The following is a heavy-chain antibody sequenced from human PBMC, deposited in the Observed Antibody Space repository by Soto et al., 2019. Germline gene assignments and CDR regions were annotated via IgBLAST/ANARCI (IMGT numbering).Heavy chain of an antibody. CDR2: INSDGSST. CDR1: GFTFSSYW. V-gene: IGHV3-74*01. Sequence: GVSLRLSCAASGFTFSSYWMHWVRQAPGKGLVWVSRINSDGSSTSYADSVKGRFTISRDNAKNTLYLQMNSLRAEDTAVYYCARAYYDFWSGYYTGAGYWGQGTLVTVSS. D-gene: IGHD3-3*01. J-gene: IGHJ4*02. CDR3: ARAYYDFWSGYYTGAGY.